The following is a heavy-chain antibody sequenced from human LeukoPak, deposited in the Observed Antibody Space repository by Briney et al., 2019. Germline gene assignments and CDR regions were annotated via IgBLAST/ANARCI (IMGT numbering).Heavy chain of an antibody. CDR1: GGTFSSYA. J-gene: IGHJ4*02. V-gene: IGHV7-4-1*02. Sequence: EASVKVSCKASGGTFSSYAISWVRQAPGQGLEWMGNIDTDTGNPKYAPGFTGHFVFSLDTSVSTAYLQINSLRAEDTAVYYCARGTPTPGVDYWGQGTQVTVSS. CDR2: IDTDTGNP. CDR3: ARGTPTPGVDY. D-gene: IGHD1-1*01.